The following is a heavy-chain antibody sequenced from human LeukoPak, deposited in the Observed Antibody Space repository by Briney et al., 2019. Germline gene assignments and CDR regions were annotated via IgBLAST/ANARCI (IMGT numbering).Heavy chain of an antibody. J-gene: IGHJ4*02. Sequence: GASVKVSCKASGGTLSSYAISWVRQAPGQGLEWMGRIIPILGIANYAQKFQGRVTITADKSTSTAYMELSSLRSEDTAVYYCARSGIAVAGTFDYWGQGTLVTVSS. CDR1: GGTLSSYA. D-gene: IGHD6-19*01. V-gene: IGHV1-69*04. CDR2: IIPILGIA. CDR3: ARSGIAVAGTFDY.